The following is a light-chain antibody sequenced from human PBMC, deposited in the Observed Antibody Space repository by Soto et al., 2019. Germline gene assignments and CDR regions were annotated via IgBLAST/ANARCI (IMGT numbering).Light chain of an antibody. J-gene: IGKJ1*01. CDR2: GAS. V-gene: IGKV3-15*01. CDR1: QSVRSN. CDR3: QQYNNWPLT. Sequence: DIVFTQSPGTLSLSPGERAALSCRASQSVRSNLAWYEQKPGQAPRLLIYGASTRDTGIPARVSGRGAGTEFTLTISSLQSEDVAVDYCQQYNNWPLTFGQGTKVDIK.